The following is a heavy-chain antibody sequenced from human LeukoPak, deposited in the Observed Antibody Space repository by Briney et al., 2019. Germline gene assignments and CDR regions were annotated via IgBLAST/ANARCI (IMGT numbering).Heavy chain of an antibody. D-gene: IGHD3-3*01. Sequence: GGSLRLSCAVSGFTFSSYTMSWVRQAPGKGLEWVSAISGSSDSTYYGDSVKGRFSISRDNSKNTLYLQMNSLRAEDTAVYYCAKASSTIFGVVIKREYYFDYWGQGTLVTVSS. J-gene: IGHJ4*02. CDR2: ISGSSDST. V-gene: IGHV3-23*01. CDR3: AKASSTIFGVVIKREYYFDY. CDR1: GFTFSSYT.